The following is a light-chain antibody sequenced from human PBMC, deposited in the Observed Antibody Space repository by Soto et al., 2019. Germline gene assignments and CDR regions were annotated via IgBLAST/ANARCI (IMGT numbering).Light chain of an antibody. CDR3: ATWDDSLNGL. CDR2: SNN. V-gene: IGLV1-44*01. CDR1: RSKIGSKT. J-gene: IGLJ1*01. Sequence: QSVLTQPPSASGTPGQRVTISCFGSRSKIGSKTVNWYQQLPGTAPKLLIYSNNQRPSGAPDRFSGSKSCTSASLAISGLQSEDEADYYCATWDDSLNGLFGTGTKVTVL.